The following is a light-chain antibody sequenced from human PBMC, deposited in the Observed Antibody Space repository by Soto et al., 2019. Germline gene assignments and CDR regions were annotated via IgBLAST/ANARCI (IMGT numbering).Light chain of an antibody. CDR2: AAS. J-gene: IGKJ1*01. CDR1: QDISSW. V-gene: IGKV1-12*01. Sequence: DIQMTQSPSSVSASVGDRVTITCWASQDISSWLAWYQQKPGKAPNLLIYAASSLQSGVPSRFSGSGSGTDFTLTISSLQPEDFATYYCQQTNSFPRTFGQGTKVEIK. CDR3: QQTNSFPRT.